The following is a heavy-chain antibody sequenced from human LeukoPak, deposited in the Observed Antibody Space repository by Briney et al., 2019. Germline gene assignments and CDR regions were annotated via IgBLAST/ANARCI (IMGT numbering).Heavy chain of an antibody. V-gene: IGHV3-11*01. J-gene: IGHJ6*03. D-gene: IGHD1-26*01. Sequence: PGGSLRLSCAASGFTFSDYYMSWIRQAPGKGLEWVSYISSSGSTIYYADSVKGRFTISRDNAKNSLYLQMNSLRAEDTAVYYCARGAIPEYSGSYDAMDVWGKGTTVTISS. CDR3: ARGAIPEYSGSYDAMDV. CDR2: ISSSGSTI. CDR1: GFTFSDYY.